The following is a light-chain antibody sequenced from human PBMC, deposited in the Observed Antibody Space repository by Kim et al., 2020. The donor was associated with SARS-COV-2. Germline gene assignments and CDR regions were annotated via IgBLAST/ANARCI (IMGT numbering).Light chain of an antibody. J-gene: IGKJ1*01. CDR2: AAS. V-gene: IGKV1-6*01. Sequence: AIQMTQSPSSLSASVGDRVTITCRASQGIRIDLGWYQQKPGKPPNLLIYAASRLHTGVPSRFSGSGSGTDFTLTISSLQPDDFATYFCLQDFSYPRTFGQGTKVEI. CDR3: LQDFSYPRT. CDR1: QGIRID.